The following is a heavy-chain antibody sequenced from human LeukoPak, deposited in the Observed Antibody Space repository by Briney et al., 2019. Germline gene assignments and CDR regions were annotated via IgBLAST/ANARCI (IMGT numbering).Heavy chain of an antibody. V-gene: IGHV3-23*01. Sequence: HGGSLRLSCAASGFTFNIYVMSWVRQAPGKGLEWVSDIDGSGVTTYYADSVQGRFTISRDNSKNTLYLQMNSLRAEDTAVYYCAKDPHRGSYGYWGQGPLVTVCS. CDR1: GFTFNIYV. J-gene: IGHJ4*02. CDR3: AKDPHRGSYGY. D-gene: IGHD1-26*01. CDR2: IDGSGVTT.